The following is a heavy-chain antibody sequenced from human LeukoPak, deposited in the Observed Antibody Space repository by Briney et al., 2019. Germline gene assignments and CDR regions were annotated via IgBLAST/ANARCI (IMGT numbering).Heavy chain of an antibody. CDR2: IYYSGST. J-gene: IGHJ6*03. CDR3: ARVGNSYGYYMDV. D-gene: IGHD5-18*01. Sequence: KPSETLSLTCAVSGYSISSYYWSWIRQPPGKGLEWIGYIYYSGSTNFNPSLKSRVTISVDTSKNQFSLKLSSVTAADTAVYYCARVGNSYGYYMDVWGKGTTVTVSS. CDR1: GYSISSYY. V-gene: IGHV4-59*01.